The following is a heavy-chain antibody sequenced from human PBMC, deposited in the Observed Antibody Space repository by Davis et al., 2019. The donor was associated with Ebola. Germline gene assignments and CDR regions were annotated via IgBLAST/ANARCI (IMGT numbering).Heavy chain of an antibody. CDR1: GYTFTGYD. V-gene: IGHV1-8*01. D-gene: IGHD3-10*01. CDR2: MDPDSGNT. J-gene: IGHJ5*02. Sequence: AASVKVSCKASGYTFTGYDINWVRQATGQGPEWMGWMDPDSGNTDYAQKFQGRVTMTRDTSVSTAYMELSSLTSEDTAVYYCSRGRGSGNYPWGQGTLVTVSS. CDR3: SRGRGSGNYP.